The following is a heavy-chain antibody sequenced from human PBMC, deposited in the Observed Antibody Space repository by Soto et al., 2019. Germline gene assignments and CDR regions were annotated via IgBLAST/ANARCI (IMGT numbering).Heavy chain of an antibody. CDR1: GGTFSSYA. V-gene: IGHV1-69*13. CDR3: ARVAGSIHYVSWYFDL. J-gene: IGHJ2*01. D-gene: IGHD3-16*01. CDR2: IIPIFGTA. Sequence: SVKVSCKASGGTFSSYAISWVRQAPGQGLEWMGGIIPIFGTANYAQKFQGRVTITADESTSTAYMELSSLRSEDTAVYYCARVAGSIHYVSWYFDLWGRGTLVTLSS.